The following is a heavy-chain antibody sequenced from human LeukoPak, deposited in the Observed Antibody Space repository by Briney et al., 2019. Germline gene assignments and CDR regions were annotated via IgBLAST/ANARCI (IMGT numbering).Heavy chain of an antibody. CDR3: ARSQSWAVAGSDFDY. Sequence: GGSLRLSCAASGFTFSSYSMNWVRQAPGKGLEWVSSISTSSSYIYYADSLKGRFTISRDNAKNSLYLQMNSLRAEDTAVYYCARSQSWAVAGSDFDYWGQGTLVTVSS. J-gene: IGHJ4*02. CDR2: ISTSSSYI. D-gene: IGHD6-19*01. V-gene: IGHV3-21*01. CDR1: GFTFSSYS.